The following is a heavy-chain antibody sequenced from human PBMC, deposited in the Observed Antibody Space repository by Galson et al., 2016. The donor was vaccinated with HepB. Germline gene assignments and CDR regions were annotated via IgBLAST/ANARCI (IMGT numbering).Heavy chain of an antibody. D-gene: IGHD3-10*01. CDR3: ARVTDTMVRGLIGY. CDR1: GFTFSSYW. J-gene: IGHJ4*02. CDR2: INTDGSST. Sequence: LRLSCAASGFTFSSYWMHWVRQAPGKGLVWVSRINTDGSSTSYADSVKGRFTISRDNAKNPLYLQMNSLRAEDTAVYYCARVTDTMVRGLIGYWGQGTLVTVSS. V-gene: IGHV3-74*01.